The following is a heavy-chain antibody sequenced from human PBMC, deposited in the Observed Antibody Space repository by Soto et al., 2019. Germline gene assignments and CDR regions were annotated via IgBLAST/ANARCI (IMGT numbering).Heavy chain of an antibody. Sequence: GGSLRLSCAASGFTFSNYEMHWVRQAPGKGLEYVSGISNNGAHTDYAKSVKGRFTISRDNSEKTLYHPMVRGVMPYYYYGMDVWGQGTTVTVSS. J-gene: IGHJ6*02. D-gene: IGHD3-10*01. CDR1: GFTFSNYE. CDR2: ISNNGAHT. V-gene: IGHV3-64*01. CDR3: V.